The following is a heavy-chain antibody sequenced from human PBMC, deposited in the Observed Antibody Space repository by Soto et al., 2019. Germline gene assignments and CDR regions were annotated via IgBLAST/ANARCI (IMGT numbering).Heavy chain of an antibody. J-gene: IGHJ6*02. D-gene: IGHD2-15*01. CDR1: GYSLATYW. V-gene: IGHV5-10-1*01. Sequence: GESLKISCKSSGYSLATYWITWVRQMPGKGLEWMVRIDPSDSYINYSPSFQGRVTISADKSLNTAYLQWSSLEASDTAMYYCARLGDCSGGSCFSRYYYHGMDVWGQGTTVTVSS. CDR3: ARLGDCSGGSCFSRYYYHGMDV. CDR2: IDPSDSYI.